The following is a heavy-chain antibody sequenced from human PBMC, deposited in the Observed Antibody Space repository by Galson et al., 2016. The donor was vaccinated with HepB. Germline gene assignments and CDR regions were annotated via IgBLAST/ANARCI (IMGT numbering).Heavy chain of an antibody. J-gene: IGHJ4*02. CDR2: IYHSGST. V-gene: IGHV4-4*02. D-gene: IGHD6-19*01. Sequence: ETLSLTCAVSGGSISSSNWWSWVRQPPGKRLEWIGEIYHSGSTNYNPSLKSRVTISVDKSKNHFSLKLKSVTAADTAVYYCARVRSGWSSYYFDYWGQGTLVTVSS. CDR3: ARVRSGWSSYYFDY. CDR1: GGSISSSNW.